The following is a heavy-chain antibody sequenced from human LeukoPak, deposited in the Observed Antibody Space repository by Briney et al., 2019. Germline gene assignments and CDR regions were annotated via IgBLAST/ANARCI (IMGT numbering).Heavy chain of an antibody. CDR2: ISSSSSYT. V-gene: IGHV3-21*01. J-gene: IGHJ4*02. CDR1: GFIFSSYA. CDR3: ARDVAAAAVYYFDY. D-gene: IGHD6-13*01. Sequence: GGSLRLSCAASGFIFSSYAMSWVRQAPGKGLEWVSSISSSSSYTYYADSVKGRFTISRDNSKNTLYLQMNSLRTDDTAVYYCARDVAAAAVYYFDYWGQGTLVTVSS.